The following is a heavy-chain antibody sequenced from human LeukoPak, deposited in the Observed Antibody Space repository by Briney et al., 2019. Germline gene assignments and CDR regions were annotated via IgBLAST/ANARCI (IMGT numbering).Heavy chain of an antibody. V-gene: IGHV1-69*13. J-gene: IGHJ5*02. CDR3: ARLTPNWFDP. D-gene: IGHD4-23*01. CDR2: IIPIFGTA. Sequence: VKVCCKASGGTFSSYAISWVRQAPGQGLEWMGGIIPIFGTANCEQKFQGRVTITADESTSTAYMELSSLRSEDTAVYYCARLTPNWFDPWGQGAILTVSS. CDR1: GGTFSSYA.